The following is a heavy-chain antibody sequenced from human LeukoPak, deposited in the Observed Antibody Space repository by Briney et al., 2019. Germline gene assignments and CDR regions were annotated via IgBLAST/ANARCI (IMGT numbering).Heavy chain of an antibody. J-gene: IGHJ5*02. CDR3: ARDHSGDNWFDP. Sequence: ASVKVSCKASGGTFSSYAISWVRQAPGQGLEWMGGIIPIFGTANYAQKFQGRVTITTDESTSTACMELSSLRPEDTAVYYCARDHSGDNWFDPWGQGTLVTVSS. V-gene: IGHV1-69*05. CDR1: GGTFSSYA. CDR2: IIPIFGTA. D-gene: IGHD1-26*01.